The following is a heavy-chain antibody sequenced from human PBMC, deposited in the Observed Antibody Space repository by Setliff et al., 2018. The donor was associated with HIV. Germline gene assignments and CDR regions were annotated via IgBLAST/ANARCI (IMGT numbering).Heavy chain of an antibody. Sequence: SETLSLTCAVSGGSIGGTHYWHWVRQPPGRGLEWIGDIHHSGDTNYNPSLKSRVTLSIDNFNNQFSLKLTSVTAADTAIYYCARNLGTMIVGIWGQGTMVTVSS. CDR3: ARNLGTMIVGI. D-gene: IGHD3-22*01. J-gene: IGHJ3*02. CDR2: IHHSGDT. CDR1: GGSIGGTHY. V-gene: IGHV4-4*02.